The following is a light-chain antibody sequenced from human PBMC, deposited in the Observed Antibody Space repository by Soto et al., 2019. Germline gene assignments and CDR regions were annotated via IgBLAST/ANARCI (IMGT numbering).Light chain of an antibody. V-gene: IGKV1-27*01. CDR2: AAS. Sequence: DIQMTQSLSSLSPSVGYSVPITCRASQGINSFLAWYQQKPGKVPQLLIYAASTLQSGVPSRFRGSGYGTDFTLTISRMQPDDFATYHRQQYKSYSCGKGTKVDMK. J-gene: IGKJ1*01. CDR1: QGINSF. CDR3: QQYKSYS.